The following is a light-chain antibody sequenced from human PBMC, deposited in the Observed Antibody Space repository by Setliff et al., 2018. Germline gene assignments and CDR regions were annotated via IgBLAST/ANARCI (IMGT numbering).Light chain of an antibody. V-gene: IGLV2-14*03. CDR2: AVS. CDR1: SSDVGSYDL. Sequence: QSVLTQPASVSGSPGQSIIISCSGTSSDVGSYDLVSWYQQHPGKAPKLIIYAVSDRPSGVSNRFSGSKSGNTASLTISGLQTEDEADYYCNAYTSGSTYVFGTGTKVTVL. CDR3: NAYTSGSTYV. J-gene: IGLJ1*01.